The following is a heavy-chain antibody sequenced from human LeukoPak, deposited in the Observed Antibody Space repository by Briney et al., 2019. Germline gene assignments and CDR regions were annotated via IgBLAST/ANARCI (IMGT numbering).Heavy chain of an antibody. CDR3: AKAGTIAVAGSGFDY. Sequence: PGGSLRLSCAASGFTFDDYAMHWVRQAPGEGLEWVSGICWNSGSIGYADSVKGRFTISRDNAKNSLYLQMNSLRAEDTALYYCAKAGTIAVAGSGFDYWGQGTLVTVSS. V-gene: IGHV3-9*01. J-gene: IGHJ4*02. CDR1: GFTFDDYA. CDR2: ICWNSGSI. D-gene: IGHD6-19*01.